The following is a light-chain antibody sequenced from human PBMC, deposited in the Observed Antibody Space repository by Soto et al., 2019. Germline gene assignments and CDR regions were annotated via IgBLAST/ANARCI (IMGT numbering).Light chain of an antibody. CDR3: QVWDVSTVHYV. V-gene: IGLV3-21*02. Sequence: SYELAQPPSMSVAPGQTVRITCGGNNIGSKTVHWYQQKAGQAPVRVVYDDSDRPSGIPERFSGSNSGNTATLTISRVEAGDEADYYCQVWDVSTVHYVFGTGTKVTVL. CDR2: DDS. CDR1: NIGSKT. J-gene: IGLJ1*01.